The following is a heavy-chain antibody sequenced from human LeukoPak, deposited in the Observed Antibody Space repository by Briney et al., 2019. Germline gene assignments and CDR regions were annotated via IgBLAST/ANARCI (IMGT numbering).Heavy chain of an antibody. J-gene: IGHJ4*02. CDR3: VRASSGFDY. CDR2: INSAGDT. CDR1: GFTFSSYA. D-gene: IGHD2-15*01. V-gene: IGHV3-13*01. Sequence: GGSLRLSCAASGFTFSSYAMSWVRQVPGKGLEWVSAINSAGDTYYPASVKGRFTISREDAKNSLYLQMNSLRAGDTAVYYCVRASSGFDYWGQGALVTVSS.